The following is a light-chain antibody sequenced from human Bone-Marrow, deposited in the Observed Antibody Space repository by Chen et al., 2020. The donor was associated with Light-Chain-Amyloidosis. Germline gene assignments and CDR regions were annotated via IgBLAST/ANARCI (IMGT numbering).Light chain of an antibody. V-gene: IGLV4-69*01. CDR2: VNSDGSH. CDR1: SGHINYA. J-gene: IGLJ2*01. Sequence: QLMVTQSPSASASLGGSVKLTCTLASGHINYAIAWHQQRPEKGPRFLMRVNSDGSHIKADEITGRFTGSSAGAERYLIISRLQAGDESDYYYQTWGAGNRVFGGGTKLTVL. CDR3: QTWGAGNRV.